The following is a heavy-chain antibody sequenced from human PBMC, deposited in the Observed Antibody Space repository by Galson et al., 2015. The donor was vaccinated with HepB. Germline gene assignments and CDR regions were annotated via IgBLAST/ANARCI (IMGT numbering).Heavy chain of an antibody. J-gene: IGHJ3*02. D-gene: IGHD4-23*01. CDR2: IDPSDSYT. CDR1: GYSFTSYW. Sequence: QSGAEVKKPGESLRISCKGSGYSFTSYWISWVRQMPGKGLEWMGRIDPSDSYTNYSPSFQGHVTISADKSISTAYLQWSSLKASDTAMYYCALSETTVVTADAFDIWGQGTMVTVSS. V-gene: IGHV5-10-1*01. CDR3: ALSETTVVTADAFDI.